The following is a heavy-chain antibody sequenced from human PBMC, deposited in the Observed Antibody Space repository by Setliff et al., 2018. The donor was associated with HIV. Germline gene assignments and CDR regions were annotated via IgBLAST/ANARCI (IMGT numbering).Heavy chain of an antibody. CDR3: ARDRIEVVVDGPHDVFDV. J-gene: IGHJ3*01. CDR1: GDSIGYYY. V-gene: IGHV4-4*07. CDR2: IHTSGST. D-gene: IGHD2-15*01. Sequence: SETLSLTCTVSGDSIGYYYWSWIRQPAGRGLEWMGRIHTSGSTNYNPSLTSRDTLSVDTSKNQFFLKLTSLSAADTAVYYCARDRIEVVVDGPHDVFDVWGRGTTVTVSS.